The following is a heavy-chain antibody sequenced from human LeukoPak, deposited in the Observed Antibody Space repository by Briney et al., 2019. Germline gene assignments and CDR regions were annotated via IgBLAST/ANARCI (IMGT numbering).Heavy chain of an antibody. J-gene: IGHJ4*02. Sequence: GGSLRLSCAASGFTFSSYGMHWVRQAPGKGLEWVAFIRYDGSNKYYADSVKGRFTISRDNSKNTLYLQMNSLRAEDTAVYYCASTKSSSSWYLGRLGFDYWGQGSLVTVSS. CDR1: GFTFSSYG. CDR3: ASTKSSSSWYLGRLGFDY. V-gene: IGHV3-30*02. D-gene: IGHD6-13*01. CDR2: IRYDGSNK.